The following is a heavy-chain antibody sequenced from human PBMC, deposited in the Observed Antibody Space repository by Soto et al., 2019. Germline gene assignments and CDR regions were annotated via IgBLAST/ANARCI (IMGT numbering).Heavy chain of an antibody. CDR2: IIPIFGTA. V-gene: IGHV1-69*13. Sequence: SSVTVSCPXSGGTFSSYAISWVRQAPGQGLEWMGGIIPIFGTANYAQKFQGRVTITADESTCTAYMKLSSLRSEDTSVYYCARESATVTSGFDYWGQGTLVTVSS. D-gene: IGHD4-17*01. J-gene: IGHJ4*02. CDR1: GGTFSSYA. CDR3: ARESATVTSGFDY.